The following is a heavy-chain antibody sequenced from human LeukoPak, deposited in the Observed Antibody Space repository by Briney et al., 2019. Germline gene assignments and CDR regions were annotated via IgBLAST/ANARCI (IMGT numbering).Heavy chain of an antibody. CDR1: GDSVSSNSAA. CDR2: TYYRSKWYY. J-gene: IGHJ3*02. CDR3: ARDVWVKTEDSLDI. D-gene: IGHD1-1*01. V-gene: IGHV6-1*01. Sequence: SQTLSLTCAISGDSVSSNSAASNWIRQSPSRGLEWLGRTYYRSKWYYDYALSVKSRITINPDTSKNQFLLQLNSVTPENAAVYYCARDVWVKTEDSLDIWGQGTMVTVSS.